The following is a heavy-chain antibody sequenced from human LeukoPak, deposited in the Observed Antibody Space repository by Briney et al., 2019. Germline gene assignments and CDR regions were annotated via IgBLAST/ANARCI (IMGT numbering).Heavy chain of an antibody. V-gene: IGHV4-34*01. Sequence: SGTLSLTCAVYGGSFSGYYWTWIRQPPGKGLEWIGEINQSGSTNYNPSLNSRITISVDTSKNQFSLQLSSVTAADTAVYYCARDSRYCVTTSCSRGIGYMDVWGKGTTVTVSS. CDR2: INQSGST. CDR1: GGSFSGYY. D-gene: IGHD2-2*01. J-gene: IGHJ6*03. CDR3: ARDSRYCVTTSCSRGIGYMDV.